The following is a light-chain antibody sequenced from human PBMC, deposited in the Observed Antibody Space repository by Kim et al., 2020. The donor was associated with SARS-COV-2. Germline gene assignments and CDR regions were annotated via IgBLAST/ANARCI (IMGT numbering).Light chain of an antibody. V-gene: IGKV1-5*01. CDR3: QQYDNYPWT. J-gene: IGKJ1*01. Sequence: DIQMTQSPSTLSASVGDRVSITCRASQSVSGWLAWYQQKPGRAPKVHIYDAFTLESGVPSRFSGSGSGTEFTLTISSLQPDDFATYYCQQYDNYPWTFGQGTKVDIK. CDR1: QSVSGW. CDR2: DAF.